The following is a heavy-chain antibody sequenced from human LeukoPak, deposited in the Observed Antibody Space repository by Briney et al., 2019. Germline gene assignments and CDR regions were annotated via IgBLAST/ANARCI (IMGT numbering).Heavy chain of an antibody. Sequence: GASVKVSCKASGYTFTSYDINWVRQATGQGLEWMGWMNPNSGNTGYAQKFQGRVTMTRNTSISTAYMELSSLRSEDTAVYYCARGPSDFWSGYYSRGWFDPWGQGTLVTVSS. V-gene: IGHV1-8*01. CDR3: ARGPSDFWSGYYSRGWFDP. CDR1: GYTFTSYD. CDR2: MNPNSGNT. D-gene: IGHD3-3*01. J-gene: IGHJ5*02.